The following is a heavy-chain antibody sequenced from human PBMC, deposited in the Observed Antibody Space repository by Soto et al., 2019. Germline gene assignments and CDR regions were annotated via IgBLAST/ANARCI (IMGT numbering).Heavy chain of an antibody. J-gene: IGHJ4*02. CDR1: GFTFSSYS. CDR2: ISSSSSTI. V-gene: IGHV3-48*04. Sequence: GGSLRLSCAASGFTFSSYSMNWVRQAPGKGLKWVSYISSSSSTIYYADSVKGRFTISRDNAKNSLYLQMNSLRAEDTAVYYCARDLSTSNSEYWGQGTLVTVSS. CDR3: ARDLSTSNSEY. D-gene: IGHD1-1*01.